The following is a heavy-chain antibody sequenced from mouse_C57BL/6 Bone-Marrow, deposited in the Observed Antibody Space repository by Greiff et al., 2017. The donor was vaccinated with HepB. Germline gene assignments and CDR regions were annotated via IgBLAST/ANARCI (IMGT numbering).Heavy chain of an antibody. J-gene: IGHJ4*01. CDR3: ARHRGYYGPHYYAMDY. Sequence: LVESGGGLVQPGGSLKLSCAASGFTFSDYYMYWVRQTPEKRLEWVAYISNGGGSTYYPDTVKGRFTISRDNAKNTLYLQMSRLKSEDTAMYYCARHRGYYGPHYYAMDYWGQGTSVTVSS. CDR2: ISNGGGST. D-gene: IGHD1-1*02. CDR1: GFTFSDYY. V-gene: IGHV5-12*01.